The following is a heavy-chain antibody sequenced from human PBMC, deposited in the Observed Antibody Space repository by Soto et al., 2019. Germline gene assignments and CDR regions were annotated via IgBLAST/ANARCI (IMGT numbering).Heavy chain of an antibody. Sequence: PSASLSLTCALYGGSFSGYYWSSIRQPPRNGLEWSGEINHSRSTNYNPSLKSRVTISVDTSKNQFSLKLSFVTAADTAVYYCASGGETGITISGYGLDFGGQGTTVTVSS. CDR3: ASGGETGITISGYGLDF. CDR1: GGSFSGYY. CDR2: INHSRST. J-gene: IGHJ6*02. D-gene: IGHD3-3*01. V-gene: IGHV4-34*01.